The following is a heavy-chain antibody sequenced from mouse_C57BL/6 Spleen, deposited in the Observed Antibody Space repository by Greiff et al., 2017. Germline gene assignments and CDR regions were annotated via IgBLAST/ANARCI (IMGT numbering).Heavy chain of an antibody. CDR2: IYPGSGNT. V-gene: IGHV1-66*01. CDR1: GYSFTSYY. Sequence: QVQLQQSGPELVKPGASVKISCKASGYSFTSYYIHWVKQRPGQGLEWIGWIYPGSGNTKYNEKFKGKATLTADTSSSTAYMQLSSLTSEDSAVYYCARGCFTTVVAEEDYWGQGTTLTVSS. D-gene: IGHD1-1*01. J-gene: IGHJ2*01. CDR3: ARGCFTTVVAEEDY.